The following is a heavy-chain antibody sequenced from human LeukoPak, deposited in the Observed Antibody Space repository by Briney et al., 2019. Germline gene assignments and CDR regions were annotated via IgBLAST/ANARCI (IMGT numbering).Heavy chain of an antibody. CDR3: ARANGAEAGVIDY. CDR1: GFTFSSYS. V-gene: IGHV3-21*01. D-gene: IGHD6-19*01. Sequence: GGFLRLSCAASGFTFSSYSMNWVRQAPGKGLEWVSSITSSSNFIYYADSVKGRFTISRDNDKNSLYLQMNSLRAEDTAVYYCARANGAEAGVIDYWGQGTLVTVSS. CDR2: ITSSSNFI. J-gene: IGHJ4*02.